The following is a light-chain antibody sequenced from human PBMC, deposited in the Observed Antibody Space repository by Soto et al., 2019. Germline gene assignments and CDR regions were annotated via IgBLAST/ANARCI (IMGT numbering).Light chain of an antibody. CDR2: DVS. CDR3: CSYVGSYTYV. V-gene: IGLV2-11*01. Sequence: QSVLTQPRSVSGSPGQSVTISCTGTSSDVGYYNYVSWYQQHPGKAPKLMIYDVSKRPSGVPDRFSGSKSGNTASLTISGLQAEDEADYYCCSYVGSYTYVLGIGTKVTVL. J-gene: IGLJ1*01. CDR1: SSDVGYYNY.